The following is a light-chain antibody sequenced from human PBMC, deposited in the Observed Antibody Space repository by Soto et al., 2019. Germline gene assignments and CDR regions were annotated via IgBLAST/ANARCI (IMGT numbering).Light chain of an antibody. CDR1: QSISRW. J-gene: IGKJ1*01. V-gene: IGKV1-5*01. CDR3: QQYKTSWT. CDR2: DAS. Sequence: DIQMTQSPPTLSASVGDRVTITCRASQSISRWLAWYQQKPGKAPNLLIYDASNLDYGVSSRFSGGGSGTEFTLTISSLQPDDFATYYCQQYKTSWTFGQGTKV.